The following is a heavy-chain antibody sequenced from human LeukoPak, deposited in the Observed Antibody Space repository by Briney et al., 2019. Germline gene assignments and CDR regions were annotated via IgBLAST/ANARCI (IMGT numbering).Heavy chain of an antibody. D-gene: IGHD2-2*01. CDR2: IIPIFGTA. Sequence: SVTVSCKASGGTFSIYAMSWVRQAPGQGREWMGGIIPIFGTANYAQKFQGRVTITADKSTSTAYMELSSLRSEDTAVYYCATFPDCSSTSCYGPKGDYWGQGTLVTVSS. CDR1: GGTFSIYA. CDR3: ATFPDCSSTSCYGPKGDY. V-gene: IGHV1-69*06. J-gene: IGHJ4*02.